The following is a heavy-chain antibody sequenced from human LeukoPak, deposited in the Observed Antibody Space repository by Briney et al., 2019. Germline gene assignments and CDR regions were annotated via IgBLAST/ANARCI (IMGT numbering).Heavy chain of an antibody. Sequence: PSGTLSLTCAVSGGSISSCNWWSWVRQPPGKGLEWIGEIHHSGSTNYNPSLKSRVTISVDTSKNQFSLKLSSVTAADTAVYYCARLYDFWSGYYYYYYMDVWGKGTTVTVSS. CDR2: IHHSGST. CDR1: GGSISSCNW. J-gene: IGHJ6*03. V-gene: IGHV4-4*02. D-gene: IGHD3-3*01. CDR3: ARLYDFWSGYYYYYYMDV.